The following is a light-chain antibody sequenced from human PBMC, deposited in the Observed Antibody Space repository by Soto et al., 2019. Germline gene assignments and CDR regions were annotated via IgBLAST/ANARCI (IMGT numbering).Light chain of an antibody. CDR2: SDT. Sequence: SSELTQPHSVSVATAQMARITCGGNNIGSKVVNWCQQKPGQDPVQVIYSDTNRPSGIPERFSGSNPGKTAPLIITRIEAGDEGDYNCQVWDSSSDHVVFGGGTKLTVL. CDR1: NIGSKV. CDR3: QVWDSSSDHVV. V-gene: IGLV3-12*02. J-gene: IGLJ2*01.